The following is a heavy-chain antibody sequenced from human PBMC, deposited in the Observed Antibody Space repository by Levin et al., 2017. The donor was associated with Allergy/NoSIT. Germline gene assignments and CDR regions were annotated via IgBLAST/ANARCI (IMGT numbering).Heavy chain of an antibody. J-gene: IGHJ3*02. CDR2: ISYDGSDK. D-gene: IGHD5-18*01. Sequence: PGESLKISCAASGFTFSSHGMHWVRQAPGKGLEWVAIISYDGSDKDYADSVKGRFTISRDNSKNTLYLQMNSLRAEDTAVYYCAKNRGYSYTYGDPFDIWGQGTMVTVSS. V-gene: IGHV3-30*18. CDR1: GFTFSSHG. CDR3: AKNRGYSYTYGDPFDI.